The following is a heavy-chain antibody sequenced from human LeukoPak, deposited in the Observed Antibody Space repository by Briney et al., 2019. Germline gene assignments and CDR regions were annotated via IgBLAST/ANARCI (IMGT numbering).Heavy chain of an antibody. Sequence: PSETLSLTCSVSGGSINSGYWSWLRQPPGNGLEWIGSIYDSGSTYYNPSLQSRVTISVDTSKNQFSLKLSSVTAADTAVYYCARFRVGDYVWGSYRYEVGAFDIWGQGTMVTVSS. CDR2: IYDSGST. J-gene: IGHJ3*02. V-gene: IGHV4-39*01. D-gene: IGHD3-16*02. CDR1: GGSINSGY. CDR3: ARFRVGDYVWGSYRYEVGAFDI.